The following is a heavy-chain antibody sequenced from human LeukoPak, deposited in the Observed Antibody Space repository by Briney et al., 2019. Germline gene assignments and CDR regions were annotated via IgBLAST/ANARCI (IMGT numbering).Heavy chain of an antibody. CDR3: EREGPFDF. J-gene: IGHJ4*02. Sequence: GGSLRLSCAASGFTFRNYWMSWVRQAPGKGLEWVANIKQDGSEKYYVDSVKGRFTISRDNAKNSLYLQMNSLRTDDTALYVCEREGPFDFWGQGTLVTVSS. V-gene: IGHV3-7*01. CDR2: IKQDGSEK. CDR1: GFTFRNYW.